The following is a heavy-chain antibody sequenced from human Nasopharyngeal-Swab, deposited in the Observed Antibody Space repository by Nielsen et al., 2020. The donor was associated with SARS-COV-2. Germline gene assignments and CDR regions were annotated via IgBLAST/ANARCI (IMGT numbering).Heavy chain of an antibody. D-gene: IGHD6-19*01. CDR3: ARGTAVAGIDY. Sequence: ASVKVSCKASGYTFTGYYMHWVRQAPGQGLEWMGWINTNTGNPTYAQGFTGRFVFSLDTSVSTAYLQICSLKAEDTAVYYCARGTAVAGIDYWGQGTLVTVSS. CDR1: GYTFTGYY. CDR2: INTNTGNP. J-gene: IGHJ4*02. V-gene: IGHV7-4-1*01.